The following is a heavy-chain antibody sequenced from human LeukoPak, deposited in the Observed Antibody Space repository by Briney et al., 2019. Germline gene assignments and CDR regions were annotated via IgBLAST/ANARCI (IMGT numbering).Heavy chain of an antibody. CDR1: GFTFSSYS. CDR2: ISSSSSTI. D-gene: IGHD6-19*01. CDR3: ARTYSSGWYSYYFNY. V-gene: IGHV3-48*02. Sequence: QPGGSLRLSCAASGFTFSSYSMSWVRQAPGKGLEWVSYISSSSSTIYYADSVKGRFTISRDNAKNSLYLQMNSLRDEDTAVYYCARTYSSGWYSYYFNYWGQGTLVTVSS. J-gene: IGHJ4*02.